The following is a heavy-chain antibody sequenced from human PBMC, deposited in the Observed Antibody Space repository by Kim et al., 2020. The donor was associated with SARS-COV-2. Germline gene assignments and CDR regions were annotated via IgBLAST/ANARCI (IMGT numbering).Heavy chain of an antibody. CDR2: ISGYNGNT. CDR1: GYTFTSYG. D-gene: IGHD3-9*01. CDR3: ARDSDILTAPGAFDI. Sequence: ASVKVSCKASGYTFTSYGINWVRQAPGQGLEWMGWISGYNGNTNYVQNLQGRVTMTTDTSTSTAYMELRSLRSDDTAVYYCARDSDILTAPGAFDIWGQGTMVTVSS. J-gene: IGHJ3*02. V-gene: IGHV1-18*01.